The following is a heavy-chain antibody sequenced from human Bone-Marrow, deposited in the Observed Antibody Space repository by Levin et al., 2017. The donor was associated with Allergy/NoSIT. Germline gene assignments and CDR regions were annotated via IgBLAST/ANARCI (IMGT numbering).Heavy chain of an antibody. J-gene: IGHJ4*02. V-gene: IGHV3-64*01. D-gene: IGHD2-15*01. CDR2: ISSNGGST. CDR1: GFTFNSYA. Sequence: GESLKISCAASGFTFNSYAMHWVRQAPGKGLEYVSAISSNGGSTYYANSVKGRFTISRDNSKNTLYLQMGSLRAEDMAVYYCARVGVAATVVDYWGQGTLVTVSS. CDR3: ARVGVAATVVDY.